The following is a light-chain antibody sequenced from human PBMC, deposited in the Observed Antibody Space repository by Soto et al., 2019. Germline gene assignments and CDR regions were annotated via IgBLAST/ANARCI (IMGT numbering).Light chain of an antibody. J-gene: IGLJ3*02. CDR1: SSDIGTYNY. CDR2: EVS. CDR3: SSYTTSSTQV. Sequence: QSALTQPASVSGSPRQSITISCTGTSSDIGTYNYVSWYQQHPGKVPKLMIYEVSKRPSGVSNRFSGSKSGNTASLAISGLQAEDEADYYCSSYTTSSTQVFGGGTKLSVL. V-gene: IGLV2-14*01.